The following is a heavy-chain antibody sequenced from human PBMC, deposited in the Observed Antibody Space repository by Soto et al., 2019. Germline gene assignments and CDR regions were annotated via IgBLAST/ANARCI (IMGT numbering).Heavy chain of an antibody. CDR3: ARDNRCTNGVCSRGNWFDP. CDR2: IYHSGST. D-gene: IGHD2-8*01. CDR1: GGSISSGGYS. Sequence: QLQLQESGSGLVKPSQTLSLTCAVSGGSISSGGYSWSWIRQPPGKGLEWIGYIYHSGSTYYNPSIKSRVTISVDRSKNQFSLKLSSVTAADTAVYYCARDNRCTNGVCSRGNWFDPWGQGTLVTVSS. V-gene: IGHV4-30-2*01. J-gene: IGHJ5*02.